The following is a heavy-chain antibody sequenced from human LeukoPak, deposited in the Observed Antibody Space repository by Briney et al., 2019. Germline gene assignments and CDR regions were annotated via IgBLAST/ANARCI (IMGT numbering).Heavy chain of an antibody. CDR2: IKPDGSEK. Sequence: GGSLRLSCAASGFTFSSYAMSWVRQAPGKGLECVANIKPDGSEKYYVDSVKGRFTISRDNAKNSLFLQMNSLGAEDTAVYYCANGNYFDYWGQGTLVTVSS. CDR1: GFTFSSYA. CDR3: ANGNYFDY. V-gene: IGHV3-7*01. J-gene: IGHJ4*02.